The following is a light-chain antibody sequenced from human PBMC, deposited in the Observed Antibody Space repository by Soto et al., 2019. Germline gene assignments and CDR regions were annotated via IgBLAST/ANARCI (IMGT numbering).Light chain of an antibody. V-gene: IGKV3D-11*01. CDR2: LAS. CDR1: QAVNTR. CDR3: QQRSNWLIT. Sequence: EIVVTQSPATLSSFPGDRVTLSCRASQAVNTRLAWYQHKPGQAPRLLIYLASNRAAGVPARFSGSGSGTDFTLTISSLEPEDFAVYYCQQRSNWLITFGQGTRLEI. J-gene: IGKJ5*01.